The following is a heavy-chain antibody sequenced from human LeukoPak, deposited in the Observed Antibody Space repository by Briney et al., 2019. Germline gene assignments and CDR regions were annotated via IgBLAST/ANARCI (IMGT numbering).Heavy chain of an antibody. CDR1: GYTFTGYY. Sequence: ASVKVSCKASGYTFTGYYMHWVRQAPGQGLEWMGRINPNSGGTNYAQKFQGRVTITRDTSISTAYMELSSLTFDDTAVYYCARSQVSGSDFDYWGQGTLVTVSS. J-gene: IGHJ4*02. V-gene: IGHV1-2*06. CDR3: ARSQVSGSDFDY. CDR2: INPNSGGT.